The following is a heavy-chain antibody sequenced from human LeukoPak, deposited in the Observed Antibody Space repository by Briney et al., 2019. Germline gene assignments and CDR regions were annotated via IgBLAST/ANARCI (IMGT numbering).Heavy chain of an antibody. CDR1: RFTFSSYA. J-gene: IGHJ4*02. Sequence: GRSLRLSCAASRFTFSSYAMHCVRQAPGKGREWVAVISYDGSNKYYADSVKGRFTISRDNSKNTLYLQMNSLRAEDTAVYYCASTGGITGTTEHSDYWGQGTLVTVSS. CDR2: ISYDGSNK. D-gene: IGHD1-7*01. CDR3: ASTGGITGTTEHSDY. V-gene: IGHV3-30-3*01.